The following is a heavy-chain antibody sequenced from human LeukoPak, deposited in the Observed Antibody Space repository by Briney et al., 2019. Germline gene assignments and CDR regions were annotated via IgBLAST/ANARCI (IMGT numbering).Heavy chain of an antibody. D-gene: IGHD4-17*01. CDR3: ARRRGGYGDGDFDY. V-gene: IGHV3-66*04. Sequence: GGSLRHSCAASGFTASSTSIIWVRQAPGKGLECVSYIRGDTSTEYAEYVRGRFTISRDDAKNTVYLQMNSLRVEDTSVYYCARRRGGYGDGDFDYWGQGTLVTVSS. J-gene: IGHJ4*02. CDR2: IRGDTST. CDR1: GFTASSTS.